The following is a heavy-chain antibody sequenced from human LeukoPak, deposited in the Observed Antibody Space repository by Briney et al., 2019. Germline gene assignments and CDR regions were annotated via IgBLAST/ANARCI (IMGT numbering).Heavy chain of an antibody. CDR1: GFTFSSYW. CDR2: IKEDGSEI. J-gene: IGHJ6*04. V-gene: IGHV3-7*03. CDR3: ARVGPPAIVDYYYYGMDV. D-gene: IGHD2-2*01. Sequence: PGGSLRLSCAASGFTFSSYWMTWVRQSPGKGLEWVANIKEDGSEIYYVDSVKGRFTISRDNAKNSLYLQMNSLRAEDTALYYCARVGPPAIVDYYYYGMDVWGKGTAVTVSP.